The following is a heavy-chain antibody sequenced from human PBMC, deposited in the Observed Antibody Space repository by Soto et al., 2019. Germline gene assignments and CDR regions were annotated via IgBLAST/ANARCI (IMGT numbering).Heavy chain of an antibody. J-gene: IGHJ6*02. CDR1: GYSFTSYW. Sequence: GQSVKISCKGSGYSFTSYWIGWVRQMTGKGLELMGIIYPGDSDTRYSPSFQGQVTISADKSISTAYLQWSSLKASDTAMYYCARHGTTDYYDSSGYHYYYYGMDVWGQGTTGT. V-gene: IGHV5-51*01. CDR3: ARHGTTDYYDSSGYHYYYYGMDV. D-gene: IGHD3-22*01. CDR2: IYPGDSDT.